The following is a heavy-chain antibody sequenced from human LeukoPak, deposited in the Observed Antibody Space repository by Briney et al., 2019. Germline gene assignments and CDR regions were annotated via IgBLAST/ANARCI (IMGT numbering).Heavy chain of an antibody. Sequence: PSETLSLTCTVSGGSTSSYYWSWIQQPPGKGLEWIGYIYYSGSTNYNPSLKSRVTISVDTSKNQFSLKLSSVTAADTAVYYCARRAPKGWFDPWGQGTLVTVSS. CDR1: GGSTSSYY. V-gene: IGHV4-59*08. CDR2: IYYSGST. J-gene: IGHJ5*02. CDR3: ARRAPKGWFDP.